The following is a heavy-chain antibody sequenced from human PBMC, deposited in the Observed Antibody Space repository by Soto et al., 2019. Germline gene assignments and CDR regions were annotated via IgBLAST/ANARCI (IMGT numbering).Heavy chain of an antibody. D-gene: IGHD3-10*01. Sequence: SETLSLTCTVSGGSVLGGGYYGNWIGQPPGKGLEWIGNIYYSGSTNYNPSLKSRVTISVDTSKNQFSLKLSSVTAADTAVYYCAREGRGDGYNPSFGPFDWGQGTLVTVSS. V-gene: IGHV4-61*08. CDR1: GGSVLGGGYY. J-gene: IGHJ4*02. CDR2: IYYSGST. CDR3: AREGRGDGYNPSFGPFD.